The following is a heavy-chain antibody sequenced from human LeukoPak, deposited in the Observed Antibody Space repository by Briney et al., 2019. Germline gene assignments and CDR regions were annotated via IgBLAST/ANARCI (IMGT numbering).Heavy chain of an antibody. CDR3: ARGVNPAPYYGSGSYYAKFDY. Sequence: GASVKVSCKTSGYTFTGYYMHWVRQAPGQGLEWMGWINPNSGGTNYAQKFQGRVTMTRDTSISTAYMELSRLRSDDTAVYYCARGVNPAPYYGSGSYYAKFDYWGQGTLVAVSS. CDR1: GYTFTGYY. V-gene: IGHV1-2*02. D-gene: IGHD3-10*01. CDR2: INPNSGGT. J-gene: IGHJ4*02.